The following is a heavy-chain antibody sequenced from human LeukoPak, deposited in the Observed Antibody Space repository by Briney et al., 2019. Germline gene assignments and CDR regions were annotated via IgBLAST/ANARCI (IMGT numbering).Heavy chain of an antibody. CDR2: IYYSGST. CDR1: GGSISSYY. Sequence: SETLSLTCTVSGGSISSYYWGWIRQPPGKGLEWIGSIYYSGSTYYNPSLKSRVTISVDTSKNQFSLKLSSVTAADTAVYYCARDKYYYGSGSIFFDYWGQGTLVTVSS. D-gene: IGHD3-10*01. J-gene: IGHJ4*02. V-gene: IGHV4-39*07. CDR3: ARDKYYYGSGSIFFDY.